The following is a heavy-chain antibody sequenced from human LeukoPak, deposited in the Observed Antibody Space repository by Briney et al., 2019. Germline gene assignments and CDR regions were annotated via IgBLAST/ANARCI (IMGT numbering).Heavy chain of an antibody. D-gene: IGHD3-16*01. J-gene: IGHJ3*02. CDR1: GYTFTSYV. Sequence: ASVKVSCKASGYTFTSYVINWVRQAPGQGLEWMGWISAYNDNTNYAQKFQGRVTMTTDTSTSTAYMELRSLRSDDTAVYYCAREDYAHGAFDIWGQGTMVTVSS. CDR3: AREDYAHGAFDI. V-gene: IGHV1-18*01. CDR2: ISAYNDNT.